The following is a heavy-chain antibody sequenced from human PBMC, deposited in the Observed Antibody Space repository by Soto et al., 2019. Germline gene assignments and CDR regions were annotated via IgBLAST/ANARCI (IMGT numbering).Heavy chain of an antibody. V-gene: IGHV4-34*01. Sequence: PSETLSLTCAVYGESFIGYSWRWIRQPPGKGLEWIGEINHSGSTNYNPSLKSRVTISVDTSKNQFSLRLSSVTAADTAVYYCARGNIVVVPAAEAYYYYMDVWGTGNMVTVSS. CDR1: GESFIGYS. CDR3: ARGNIVVVPAAEAYYYYMDV. J-gene: IGHJ6*03. CDR2: INHSGST. D-gene: IGHD2-2*01.